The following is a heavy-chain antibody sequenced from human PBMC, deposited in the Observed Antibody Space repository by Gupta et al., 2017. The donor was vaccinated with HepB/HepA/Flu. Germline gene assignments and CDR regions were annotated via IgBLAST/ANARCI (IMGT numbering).Heavy chain of an antibody. CDR1: GYSFTSYW. CDR3: ARLPRVPHDDYYDSSGYYYRGDAFDI. D-gene: IGHD3-22*01. V-gene: IGHV5-51*03. Sequence: GESLKISCKGSGYSFTSYWIGWVRQMPGKGLEWMGIIYPGDSDTRYSPSFQGQVTISADKSISTAYLQWSSLKASDTAMYYCARLPRVPHDDYYDSSGYYYRGDAFDIWGQGTMVTVSS. J-gene: IGHJ3*02. CDR2: IYPGDSDT.